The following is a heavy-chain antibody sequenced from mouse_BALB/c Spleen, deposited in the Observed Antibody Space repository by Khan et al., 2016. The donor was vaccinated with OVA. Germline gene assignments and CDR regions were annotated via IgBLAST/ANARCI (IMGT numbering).Heavy chain of an antibody. CDR3: ARKISTYYYAMDY. V-gene: IGHV8-12*01. CDR2: IYWDDDK. Sequence: QVTLNESGPGILQPSQTLSLTCSFSGFSLSTSGMGVSWIRQPSGKGLEWLAHIYWDDDKRYNPSLKSRLTIAKENSSNQVLLRITSVDTAETAPYYCARKISTYYYAMDYWGQGTSLTVSS. CDR1: GFSLSTSGMG. J-gene: IGHJ4*01.